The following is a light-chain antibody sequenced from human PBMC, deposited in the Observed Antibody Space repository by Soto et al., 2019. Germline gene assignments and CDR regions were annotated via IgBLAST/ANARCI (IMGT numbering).Light chain of an antibody. CDR2: SNN. CDR3: AAWDDSLNGLYVV. Sequence: QSVLTQPPSASGTPGQRVTISCSGSSSNIGSNTVNWYQQLPGTAPKLLINSNNQRPSGVPDPFSGSKSGTSASLAISGPQSADGAAYSCAAWDDSLNGLYVVFGGGTKLTVL. CDR1: SSNIGSNT. V-gene: IGLV1-44*01. J-gene: IGLJ2*01.